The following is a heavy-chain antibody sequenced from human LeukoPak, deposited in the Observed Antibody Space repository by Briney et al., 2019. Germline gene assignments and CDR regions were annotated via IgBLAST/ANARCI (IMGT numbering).Heavy chain of an antibody. Sequence: PGGSLRLSCVASGFSFNDYGIHWVRQAPGKGLEWVATASFDGSQKYYADSVKGRFTISRDNSKNTLYLQMNSLRAEDTAVYYCARDKDDAFDIWGQGTMVTVSS. CDR3: ARDKDDAFDI. CDR1: GFSFNDYG. V-gene: IGHV3-33*05. CDR2: ASFDGSQK. J-gene: IGHJ3*02.